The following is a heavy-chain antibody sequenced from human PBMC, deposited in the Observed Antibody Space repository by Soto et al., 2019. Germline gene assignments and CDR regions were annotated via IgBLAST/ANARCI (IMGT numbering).Heavy chain of an antibody. CDR2: IYWDDDK. J-gene: IGHJ3*02. V-gene: IGHV2-5*02. CDR1: GFSLSTSGVG. CDR3: AHRPKNVGDRDAFDI. Sequence: QITLKESGPTLVKPTQTLTLTCTFSGFSLSTSGVGVGWIRQPPGKALEWLALIYWDDDKRYSPFLKSRLTITKDTSKNQVVLTMTNMDPVETATYYCAHRPKNVGDRDAFDIWGQGTMVTVSS. D-gene: IGHD2-21*02.